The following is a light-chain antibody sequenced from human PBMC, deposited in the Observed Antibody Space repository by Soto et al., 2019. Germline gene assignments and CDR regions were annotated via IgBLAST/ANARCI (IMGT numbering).Light chain of an antibody. CDR1: QSVDSN. CDR3: QQYNNWPPIT. V-gene: IGKV3-15*01. J-gene: IGKJ5*01. Sequence: EIVMTQSPATLSVSPGDGATLSCRASQSVDSNLAWYQQKPGQTPRLPIYGASTRPTGIPARFSGSGSGTEFTLTISSLQSEDFAVYYCQQYNNWPPITFGQGTRLEIK. CDR2: GAS.